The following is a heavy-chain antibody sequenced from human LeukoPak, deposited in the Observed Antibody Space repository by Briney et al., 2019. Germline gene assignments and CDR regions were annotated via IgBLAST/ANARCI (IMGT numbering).Heavy chain of an antibody. V-gene: IGHV4-39*01. CDR1: GGSISSSSYY. Sequence: SETLSLTCTVSGGSISSSSYYWGWIRQPPGKGLEWIGSIYYSGSTYYNPSLKSRVTVSVDTSKNQFSLKLSSVTAADTAVYYCASPYYGSGSYYEDYWGQGTLVTVSS. CDR3: ASPYYGSGSYYEDY. D-gene: IGHD3-10*01. CDR2: IYYSGST. J-gene: IGHJ4*02.